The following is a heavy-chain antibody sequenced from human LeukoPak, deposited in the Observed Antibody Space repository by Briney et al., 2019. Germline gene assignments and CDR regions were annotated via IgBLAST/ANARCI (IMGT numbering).Heavy chain of an antibody. J-gene: IGHJ4*02. CDR3: ARARVVPAAIDY. V-gene: IGHV4-34*01. Sequence: PSETLSLTCAVYGGSFSGYYWSWIRQPPGKGLEWIGEINRSGSTNYNPSLKSRVTTSVDTSKNQFSLKLSSVTAADTAVYYCARARVVPAAIDYWGQGTLVTVSP. CDR1: GGSFSGYY. CDR2: INRSGST. D-gene: IGHD2-2*01.